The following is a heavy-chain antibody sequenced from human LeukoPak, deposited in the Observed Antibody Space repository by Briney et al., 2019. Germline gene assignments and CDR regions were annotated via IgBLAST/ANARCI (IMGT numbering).Heavy chain of an antibody. J-gene: IGHJ4*02. Sequence: SETLSLTCTVSGGSVRGDRYYWNWIRQPPGKGLERIGYIYYSGSTNYNPSLKSRVTISVDTSKNQFSLKLSSVTAADTAVYYCARVRGLAFDYWGQGTLVTVSS. CDR2: IYYSGST. CDR3: ARVRGLAFDY. D-gene: IGHD3/OR15-3a*01. CDR1: GGSVRGDRYY. V-gene: IGHV4-61*01.